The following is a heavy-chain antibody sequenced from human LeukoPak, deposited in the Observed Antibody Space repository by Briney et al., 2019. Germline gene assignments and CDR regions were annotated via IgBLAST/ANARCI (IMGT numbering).Heavy chain of an antibody. D-gene: IGHD3-16*01. CDR2: IYYSGST. J-gene: IGHJ6*02. CDR3: ARGGPYYYYYYGMDV. V-gene: IGHV4-59*01. CDR1: GGSISSYY. Sequence: SETLSLTCTVSGGSISSYYWSWIRQPPGKGLEWIGYIYYSGSTNYNPSLKSRVTISVDTSKNQFSLKLSSVTAADTAVYYCARGGPYYYYYYGMDVWGQGTTVTVSS.